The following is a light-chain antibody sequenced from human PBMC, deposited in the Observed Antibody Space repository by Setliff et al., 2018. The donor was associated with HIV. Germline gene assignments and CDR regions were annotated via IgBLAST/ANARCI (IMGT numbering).Light chain of an antibody. V-gene: IGLV2-14*03. Sequence: QSALTQPASVSGSPGQSITISCSGTRSNVGDYNFVSWYQQYPGRAPKLLIYEVSNRPSGVSARFAGSKFGNTASLTISGLQDEDEAYYYCCSYRSSDTLGFGRGTKGTVL. CDR3: CSYRSSDTLG. CDR2: EVS. J-gene: IGLJ2*01. CDR1: RSNVGDYNF.